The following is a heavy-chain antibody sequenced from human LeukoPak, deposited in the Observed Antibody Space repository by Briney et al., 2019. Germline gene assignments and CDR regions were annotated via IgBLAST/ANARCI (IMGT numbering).Heavy chain of an antibody. V-gene: IGHV1-2*02. Sequence: GASVRVSCKASGYTFTGYYMHWVRQAPGQGLEWMGWINPNSGGTNYAQKFQGRVTMTRDTSISTAHMELSRLRSDDTAVYYCARDEPSAYCSGGSCYSDYGMDVWGQGTTVTVSS. CDR2: INPNSGGT. CDR3: ARDEPSAYCSGGSCYSDYGMDV. J-gene: IGHJ6*02. D-gene: IGHD2-15*01. CDR1: GYTFTGYY.